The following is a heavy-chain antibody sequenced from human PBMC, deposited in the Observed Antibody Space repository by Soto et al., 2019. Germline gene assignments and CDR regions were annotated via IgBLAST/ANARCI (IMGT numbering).Heavy chain of an antibody. Sequence: SVKVSCKASGGTFSSYSISWVLQAPGQGLEWMGGIIPIFGTANYAQKFQGRVTITADKSTSTAYMELCRLRSEGTAVYYCASSDPLSGSYHWAFDCWGQGTLVTGSS. CDR3: ASSDPLSGSYHWAFDC. J-gene: IGHJ4*02. V-gene: IGHV1-69*06. D-gene: IGHD1-26*01. CDR1: GGTFSSYS. CDR2: IIPIFGTA.